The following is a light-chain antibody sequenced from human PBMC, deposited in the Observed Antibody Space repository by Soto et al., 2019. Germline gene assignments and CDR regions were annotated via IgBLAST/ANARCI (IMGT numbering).Light chain of an antibody. CDR1: QSIGLA. CDR2: DAS. J-gene: IGKJ1*01. Sequence: EIVLTQSPATLSLSPWERATLSCRASQSIGLAIAWYQHKPGQAPRLLIFDASQRATGIPARFSGSGSGTEFTLTISSLQSEDFAVYYCQQYNNWPETFGQGTKV. V-gene: IGKV3D-15*01. CDR3: QQYNNWPET.